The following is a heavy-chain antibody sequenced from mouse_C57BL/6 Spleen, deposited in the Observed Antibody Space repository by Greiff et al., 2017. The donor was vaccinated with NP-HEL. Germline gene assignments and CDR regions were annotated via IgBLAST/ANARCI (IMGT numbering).Heavy chain of an antibody. CDR2: IDPEDGGT. J-gene: IGHJ1*03. V-gene: IGHV14-2*01. Sequence: EVKLQESGAELVKPGASVKLSCTASGFNINDYYMHWVKQRTEQGLEWIGRIDPEDGGTKYAPKFQGKATITADTSSNTAYLQLSSLTSEDTAVYYCARAYGSSFWYFDVWGTGTTVTVSS. CDR1: GFNINDYY. CDR3: ARAYGSSFWYFDV. D-gene: IGHD1-1*01.